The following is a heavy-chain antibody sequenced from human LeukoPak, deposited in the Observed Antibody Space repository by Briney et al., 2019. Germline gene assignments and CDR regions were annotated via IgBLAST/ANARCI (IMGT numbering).Heavy chain of an antibody. CDR2: ISGSGGST. CDR3: ANSVVPAAMLHAFDI. V-gene: IGHV3-23*01. CDR1: GFTFSNAW. J-gene: IGHJ3*02. D-gene: IGHD2-2*01. Sequence: PGGSLRLSCAASGFTFSNAWMSWVRQAPGKGLEWVSAISGSGGSTYYADSVKGRFTISRDNSKNTLYLQMNSLRAEDTAVYYCANSVVPAAMLHAFDIWGQGTMVTVSS.